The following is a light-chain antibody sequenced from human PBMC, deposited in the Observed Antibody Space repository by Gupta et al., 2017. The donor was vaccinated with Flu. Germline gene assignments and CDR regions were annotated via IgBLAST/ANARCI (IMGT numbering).Light chain of an antibody. CDR3: QQYNNWPPMYT. CDR2: GAS. Sequence: EIVMTQSPATVSVSPGERATLSCRASQSVSSNLAWYQQKPDQAPRLLIYGASTRATGIPARFSGSGSGTELTLTISSLQSEDVAVYYCQQYNNWPPMYTFGQGTKLEIK. J-gene: IGKJ2*01. V-gene: IGKV3-15*01. CDR1: QSVSSN.